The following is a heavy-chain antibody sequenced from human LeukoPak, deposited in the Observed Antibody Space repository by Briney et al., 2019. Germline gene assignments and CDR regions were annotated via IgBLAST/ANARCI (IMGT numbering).Heavy chain of an antibody. V-gene: IGHV4-34*01. J-gene: IGHJ4*02. Sequence: SETLSLTCAVSGGSFSAYYWTWIRQPPGKGLEWIGEINHSGSANYNPSLKRRVTISLDTSKNQFSLKLSSVTAADTAVYYCARGQGTVTTHWGQGTLVTVSS. CDR1: GGSFSAYY. CDR2: INHSGSA. CDR3: ARGQGTVTTH. D-gene: IGHD4-17*01.